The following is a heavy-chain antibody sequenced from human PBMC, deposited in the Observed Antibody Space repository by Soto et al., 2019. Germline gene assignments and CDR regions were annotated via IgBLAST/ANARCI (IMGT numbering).Heavy chain of an antibody. CDR3: ARDRCSSTSCYNRRYYYGMDV. Sequence: SQTLSLTCAISGDSVSSNSAAWNWIRQSPSRGLEWLGRTYYRSKWYNDYAVSVKSRITINPDTSKNQFSLQLNSVTPEDTAVYYCARDRCSSTSCYNRRYYYGMDVWGQGTTVTVSS. CDR1: GDSVSSNSAA. V-gene: IGHV6-1*01. D-gene: IGHD2-2*02. CDR2: TYYRSKWYN. J-gene: IGHJ6*02.